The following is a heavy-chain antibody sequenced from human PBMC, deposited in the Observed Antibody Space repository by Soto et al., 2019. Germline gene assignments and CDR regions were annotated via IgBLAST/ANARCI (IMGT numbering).Heavy chain of an antibody. CDR2: INHSGST. CDR1: GGSFSGYY. V-gene: IGHV4-34*01. CDR3: ARGIADY. Sequence: KPSETLSLTCAVYGGSFSGYYWSWIRQPPGKGLEWIGEINHSGSTNYNPFLKSRVTISVDTSKNQFSLKLSSVTAADTAVYYCARGIADYWGQGTLVTVSS. D-gene: IGHD6-13*01. J-gene: IGHJ4*02.